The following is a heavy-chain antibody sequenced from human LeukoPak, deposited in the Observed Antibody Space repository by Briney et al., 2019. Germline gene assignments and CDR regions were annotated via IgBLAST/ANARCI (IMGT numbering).Heavy chain of an antibody. Sequence: AETLSLTCTVSGGSISTYYWSWIRQPPGKGLEWIGYIYYSGSTSYNPSLKSRVTISVDTSKNQSSLKLTSVTAADTAVYYCARSSSSGSYWADYWGRGTLVSVSS. V-gene: IGHV4-59*01. CDR2: IYYSGST. CDR3: ARSSSSGSYWADY. CDR1: GGSISTYY. D-gene: IGHD1-26*01. J-gene: IGHJ4*02.